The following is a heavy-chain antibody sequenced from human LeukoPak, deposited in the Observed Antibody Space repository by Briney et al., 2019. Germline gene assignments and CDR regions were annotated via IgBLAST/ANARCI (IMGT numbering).Heavy chain of an antibody. CDR2: ISSSSSYI. Sequence: GGSLRLSCAASGFTFSSYSMNWVRQAPGKGLEWVSSISSSSSYIYYADSVKGRFTISRDNAKNSLCLQMNSLRAEDTAVYYCARLSSGLLDYWGQGTLVTVSS. V-gene: IGHV3-21*01. CDR3: ARLSSGLLDY. CDR1: GFTFSSYS. D-gene: IGHD3-22*01. J-gene: IGHJ4*02.